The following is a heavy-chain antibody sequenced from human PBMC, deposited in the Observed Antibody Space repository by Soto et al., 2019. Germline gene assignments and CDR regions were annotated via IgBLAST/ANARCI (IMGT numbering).Heavy chain of an antibody. CDR1: GFTFSSYA. D-gene: IGHD2-21*02. V-gene: IGHV3-48*02. CDR3: ARDGHIVVVTASGGMDV. CDR2: ISSSSSTI. Sequence: GGSLRLSCAASGFTFSSYAMHWVRQAPGKGLEWVSYISSSSSTIYYADSVKGRFTISRDNAKNSLYLQMNSLRDEDTAVYYCARDGHIVVVTASGGMDVWGKGTTVTVSS. J-gene: IGHJ6*04.